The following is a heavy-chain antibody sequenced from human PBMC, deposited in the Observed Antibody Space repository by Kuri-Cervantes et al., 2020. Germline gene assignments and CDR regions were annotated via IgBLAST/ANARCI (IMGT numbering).Heavy chain of an antibody. J-gene: IGHJ6*02. V-gene: IGHV1-46*01. CDR2: INPSGGST. CDR3: ARSLTGYYIDYYYGMDV. Sequence: GGSLRLSCKASGYTFTSYYMHWVRQAPGQGLEWMGIINPSGGSTSYAQKFQGRVTMTRDTSTSTAYMELSSLRSEDTAVYYCARSLTGYYIDYYYGMDVWGQGTTVTVSS. CDR1: GYTFTSYY. D-gene: IGHD3-9*01.